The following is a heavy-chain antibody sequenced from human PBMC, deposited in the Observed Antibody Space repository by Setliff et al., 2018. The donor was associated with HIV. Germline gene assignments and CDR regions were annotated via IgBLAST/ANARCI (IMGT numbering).Heavy chain of an antibody. D-gene: IGHD5-18*01. V-gene: IGHV4-39*01. CDR3: ARTRGYTYGYIDS. CDR2: IYYSGST. CDR1: GDSISSISYY. Sequence: SETLSLTCTVSGDSISSISYYWIWIRQPPGKGLEWIGNIYYSGSTYYNPSLKSRVTISVDTSKNQFSLRLSSVTAADTAVYYCARTRGYTYGYIDSWGQGTLVTVSS. J-gene: IGHJ4*02.